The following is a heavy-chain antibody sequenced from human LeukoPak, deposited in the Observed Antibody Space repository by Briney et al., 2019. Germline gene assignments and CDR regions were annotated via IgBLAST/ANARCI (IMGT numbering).Heavy chain of an antibody. J-gene: IGHJ4*02. D-gene: IGHD6-13*01. V-gene: IGHV4-4*02. Sequence: SGTLSLTCAVSGGSIINSNWWSWVRQPPGKGLEWIGEIDHSGSTSYNPSLKSRVTMSVDRSQNQFSLKLSSVTAADTAVYYCATRIAAAGAFDYWGQGTLVTVSS. CDR3: ATRIAAAGAFDY. CDR1: GGSIINSNW. CDR2: IDHSGST.